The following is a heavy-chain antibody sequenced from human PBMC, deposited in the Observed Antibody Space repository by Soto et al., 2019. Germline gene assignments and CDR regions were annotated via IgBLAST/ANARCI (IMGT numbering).Heavy chain of an antibody. CDR3: ARSFGSCAVDS. D-gene: IGHD6-6*01. J-gene: IGHJ4*02. CDR2: LSHGGSP. CDR1: GVSIDSGYW. V-gene: IGHV4-4*02. Sequence: QVQLQESGPGLVKPSGTLSLKPSGTLSLTCSVSGVSIDSGYWWGWVRQAPGKDLEWLGDLSHGGSPNFNPSPKRRLTISLDKSRTQFPLSLSLITAADPSTYYCARSFGSCAVDSWGQGILVTVSS.